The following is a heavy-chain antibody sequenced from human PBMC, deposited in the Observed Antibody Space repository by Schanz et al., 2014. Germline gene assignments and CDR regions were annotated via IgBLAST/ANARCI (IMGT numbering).Heavy chain of an antibody. D-gene: IGHD3-22*01. J-gene: IGHJ4*02. V-gene: IGHV3-13*04. CDR1: GFSIRNHD. CDR3: AKDPSHGDYDYYFDY. Sequence: EVQLVESGGGLVQPGGSLRLSCAASGFSIRNHDMHWVRQATGAGLEWVSAIGTAGDTFYLDSVKGRFTISRENAKNSLYLQMNSLRAGDTAVYYCAKDPSHGDYDYYFDYWGQGTLGTVSS. CDR2: IGTAGDT.